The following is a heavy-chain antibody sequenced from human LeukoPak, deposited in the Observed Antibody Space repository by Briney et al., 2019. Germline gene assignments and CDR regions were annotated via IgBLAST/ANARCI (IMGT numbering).Heavy chain of an antibody. J-gene: IGHJ5*02. CDR3: ASERLGYCSGGSCYSARWFDP. V-gene: IGHV1-69*01. CDR2: IIPIFGTA. D-gene: IGHD2-15*01. CDR1: GGTFSSYA. Sequence: SVKVSYKASGGTFSSYAISWVRQAPGQGLEWMGGIIPIFGTANYAQKFQGRVTITADESTSTAYMELSSLRSEDTAVYYCASERLGYCSGGSCYSARWFDPWGQGTLVTVSS.